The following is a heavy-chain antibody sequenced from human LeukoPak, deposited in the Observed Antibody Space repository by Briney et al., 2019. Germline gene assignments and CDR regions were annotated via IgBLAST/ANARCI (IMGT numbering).Heavy chain of an antibody. CDR2: VYYSGST. Sequence: SETLSLTCVVSGGSVSGYYWGWVRQPPGRGLEWIGYVYYSGSTNYNPSFKSRITISVDTSRNQFSLQLSSVTAADTAVYYCARIHRYCSGGACYVLDNWGQGTLVAVSS. J-gene: IGHJ4*02. CDR1: GGSVSGYY. CDR3: ARIHRYCSGGACYVLDN. V-gene: IGHV4-59*02. D-gene: IGHD2-15*01.